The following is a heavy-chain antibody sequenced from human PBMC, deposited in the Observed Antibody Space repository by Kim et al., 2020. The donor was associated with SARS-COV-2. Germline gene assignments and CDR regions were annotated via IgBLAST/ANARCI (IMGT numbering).Heavy chain of an antibody. J-gene: IGHJ6*01. CDR2: ISGSGENT. CDR1: GFSINNFG. D-gene: IGHD2-15*01. Sequence: GGSLRLSCAASGFSINNFGMTWVRQAPGKGLEWLSGISGSGENTYYVKAVKGRFTISRDNSKNTLYLQMNSLRAEDTAIYYCAKNGGGSSYSIMNVLGQGLTVTVSS. V-gene: IGHV3-23*01. CDR3: AKNGGGSSYSIMNV.